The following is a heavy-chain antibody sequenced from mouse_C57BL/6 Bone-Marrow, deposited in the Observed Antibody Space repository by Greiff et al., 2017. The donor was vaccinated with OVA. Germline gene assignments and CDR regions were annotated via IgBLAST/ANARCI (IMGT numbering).Heavy chain of an antibody. CDR3: ARTGTGYYAMDY. V-gene: IGHV5-12*01. Sequence: EVKLVESGGGLVQPGGSLKLSCAASGFTFSDYYMYWVRQTPEKRLEWVAYISNGGGSTYYPDTVKGRFTFSRDNAKNTLYLQMSRLKSEDTAMYYCARTGTGYYAMDYWGQGTSVTVSS. CDR2: ISNGGGST. D-gene: IGHD4-1*01. CDR1: GFTFSDYY. J-gene: IGHJ4*01.